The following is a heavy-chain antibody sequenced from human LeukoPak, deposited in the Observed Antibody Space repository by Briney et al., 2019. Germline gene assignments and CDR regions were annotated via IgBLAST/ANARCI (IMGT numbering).Heavy chain of an antibody. D-gene: IGHD4-17*01. CDR3: ARGGDYLGSFDY. CDR2: IYSDGRT. J-gene: IGHJ4*02. Sequence: GGSLRLSCAASGLTVSTNCMSWVRQAPGKGLEWVAVIYSDGRTYHTDSVKGRFSISRDNSKNTLFLQMNSLRAEDTAVYYCARGGDYLGSFDYWGQGTLVTVSS. CDR1: GLTVSTNC. V-gene: IGHV3-53*01.